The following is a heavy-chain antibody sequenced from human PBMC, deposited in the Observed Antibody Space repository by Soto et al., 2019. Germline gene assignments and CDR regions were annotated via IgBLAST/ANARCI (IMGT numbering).Heavy chain of an antibody. V-gene: IGHV1-2*04. Sequence: ASVKVSCKASGYTFTGYYMHWVRQAPGQGLEWMGWINPNSGGTNYAQKFQGWVTMTRDTSISTAYMELSRLRSDDTAVYYCATWAYGSGSRNDAFDIWGQGTMVTVSS. D-gene: IGHD3-10*01. CDR1: GYTFTGYY. CDR3: ATWAYGSGSRNDAFDI. J-gene: IGHJ3*02. CDR2: INPNSGGT.